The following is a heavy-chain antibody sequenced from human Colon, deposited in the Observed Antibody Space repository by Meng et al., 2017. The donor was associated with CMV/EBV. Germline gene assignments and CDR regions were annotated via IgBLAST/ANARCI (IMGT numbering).Heavy chain of an antibody. CDR2: KSFDGSIE. CDR1: GFLFSAYA. D-gene: IGHD3-16*01. V-gene: IGHV3-30-3*01. Sequence: GESLKISCEGSGFLFSAYAMHWVRQAPGKGLEWLAVKSFDGSIEYHTDSVKGRFFISRDNSKSTVYLQMDSLRSDDTAVYYWAGDRLGGIDYWGQGTLVTVSS. J-gene: IGHJ4*02. CDR3: AGDRLGGIDY.